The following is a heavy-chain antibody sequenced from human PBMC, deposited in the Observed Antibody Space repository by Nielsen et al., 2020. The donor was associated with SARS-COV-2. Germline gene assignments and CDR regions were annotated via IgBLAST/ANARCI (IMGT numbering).Heavy chain of an antibody. Sequence: SETLSLTCTVSGGSISSGDYYWSWIRQPPGKGLEWIGYIYYSGSTYYNPSLKSRVTISVDTSKNQFSLKLSSVTAADTAVYYCARRGGLVDPNWFDPWGQGTLVTVSS. CDR2: IYYSGST. J-gene: IGHJ5*02. CDR3: ARRGGLVDPNWFDP. CDR1: GGSISSGDYY. D-gene: IGHD1-26*01. V-gene: IGHV4-30-4*01.